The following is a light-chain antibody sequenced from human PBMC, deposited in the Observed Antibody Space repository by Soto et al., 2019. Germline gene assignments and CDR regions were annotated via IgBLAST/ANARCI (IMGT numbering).Light chain of an antibody. CDR2: GVS. Sequence: QSVLTQPASVSGSPGQSIAISCTGTSSDVGRYDYVSWYQQHPGKAPKLIISGVSNRPSGVSDRFSGSKSGNTASLTISGLRAEDEAEYHCSSYTSSSTLFGGGTQLTVL. CDR1: SSDVGRYDY. CDR3: SSYTSSSTL. V-gene: IGLV2-14*03. J-gene: IGLJ2*01.